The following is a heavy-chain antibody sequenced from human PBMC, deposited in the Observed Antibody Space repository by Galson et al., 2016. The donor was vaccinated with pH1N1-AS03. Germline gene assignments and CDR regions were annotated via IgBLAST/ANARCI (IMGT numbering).Heavy chain of an antibody. CDR3: AREPWGSTQGEY. J-gene: IGHJ4*02. CDR2: IYGGGDT. CDR1: GFTINNNY. V-gene: IGHV3-53*01. D-gene: IGHD3-16*01. Sequence: SLRLSCAASGFTINNNYMSWVRQAPGKGLEWVSVIYGGGDTFYADSVKGRLTISRDNSKNTVYLQMNSLRVEEPAVYYCAREPWGSTQGEYWGQGTLVTVSS.